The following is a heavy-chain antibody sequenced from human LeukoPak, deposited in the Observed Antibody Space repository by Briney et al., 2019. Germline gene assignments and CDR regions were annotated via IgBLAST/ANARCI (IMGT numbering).Heavy chain of an antibody. CDR3: ARVRGSWYVDY. CDR1: GFTVSSNY. J-gene: IGHJ4*02. CDR2: IHSGGST. D-gene: IGHD6-13*01. Sequence: SGGSLRLSCAASGFTVSSNYMSWIRQSPGKGLECVSVIHSGGSTYYADSVKGRFSIYRDSAKNTLYLQMNSLRAEDTAVYYCARVRGSWYVDYWGQGTLVTVSS. V-gene: IGHV3-53*01.